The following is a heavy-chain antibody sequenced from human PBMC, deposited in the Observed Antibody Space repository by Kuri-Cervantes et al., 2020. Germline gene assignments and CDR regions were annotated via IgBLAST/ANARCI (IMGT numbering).Heavy chain of an antibody. Sequence: GESLKISCAASGFTFSDYYMSWIRQAPGKGLERVSYISSSGSTIYYADSVKGRFTISRDNAKNTLYLQMNSLRAEDTAVYYCARDFSVTNPFSFDYWGQGTLVTVSS. D-gene: IGHD2-21*02. CDR3: ARDFSVTNPFSFDY. CDR2: ISSSGSTI. J-gene: IGHJ4*02. V-gene: IGHV3-11*04. CDR1: GFTFSDYY.